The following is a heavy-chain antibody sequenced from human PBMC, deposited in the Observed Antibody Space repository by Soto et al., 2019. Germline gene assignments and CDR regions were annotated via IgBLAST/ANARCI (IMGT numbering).Heavy chain of an antibody. V-gene: IGHV4-30-4*01. D-gene: IGHD4-17*01. CDR1: GGSISGGVYY. J-gene: IGHJ2*01. CDR3: AREIIPLTTDWYFYL. CDR2: IYDSGST. Sequence: QVQLQESGPGLVKPSETLSLTCTVSGGSISGGVYYWSWIRQPPVKGLEWIGYIYDSGSTYYNPSLKSRVTISVDTSKNQFSLRLSSVTAADTAVYYCAREIIPLTTDWYFYLWGRGTLVTVSS.